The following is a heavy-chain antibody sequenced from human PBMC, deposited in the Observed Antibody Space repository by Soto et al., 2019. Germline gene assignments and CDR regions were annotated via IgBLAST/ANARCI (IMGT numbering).Heavy chain of an antibody. CDR1: GGSVSSGSYY. Sequence: QVQLQESGPGLVKPSETLSLTCTVSGGSVSSGSYYWSWIRQPPGKGLEWIGYIYYSGSTNYNPSLKSRVTISVDTSKNQFSLKLSSVTAADTAVYYCARSGWLVREGFDYWGQGTLVTVSS. J-gene: IGHJ4*02. CDR3: ARSGWLVREGFDY. V-gene: IGHV4-61*01. D-gene: IGHD6-19*01. CDR2: IYYSGST.